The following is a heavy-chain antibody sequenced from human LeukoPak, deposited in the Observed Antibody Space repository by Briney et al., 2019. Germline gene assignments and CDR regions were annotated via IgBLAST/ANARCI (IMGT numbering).Heavy chain of an antibody. CDR3: ARVSGNDAFDT. D-gene: IGHD3-10*01. CDR1: GFTFSSSA. Sequence: GGSLRLSCGASGFTFSSSAMSWVRQAPGKGLEWVSSISSSSSYIYYADSVKGRFTISRDNAKNSLYLQMNSLRAEDTAVYYCARVSGNDAFDTWGQGTMVTVSS. V-gene: IGHV3-21*01. J-gene: IGHJ3*02. CDR2: ISSSSSYI.